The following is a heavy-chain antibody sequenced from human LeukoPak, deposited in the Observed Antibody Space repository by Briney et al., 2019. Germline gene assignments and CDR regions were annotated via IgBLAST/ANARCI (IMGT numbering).Heavy chain of an antibody. Sequence: SQTLSLTCTVSGGSISSGSYYWSWIRQPAGKGLEWIGRIYTSGSTNYNPSLKSRVTISVDTSKNQFSLKLSSVTAADTAVYYCAIGYCSSTICYGPMDVWGKGTTVTVSS. CDR2: IYTSGST. J-gene: IGHJ6*04. CDR1: GGSISSGSYY. CDR3: AIGYCSSTICYGPMDV. D-gene: IGHD2-2*03. V-gene: IGHV4-61*02.